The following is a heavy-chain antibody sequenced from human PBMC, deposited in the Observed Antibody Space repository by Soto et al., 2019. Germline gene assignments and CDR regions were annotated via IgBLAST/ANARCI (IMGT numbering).Heavy chain of an antibody. V-gene: IGHV3-23*01. CDR1: GFSISSDA. J-gene: IGHJ4*02. D-gene: IGHD2-21*02. CDR2: ISGSGANT. Sequence: GGFLRLSCAASGFSISSDAMSWVRQASGKGLEWVSGISGSGANTNYADSVKGRFAISIDNSKNTLYLQMSSLRAEDTAVYYCAKRQSGNFGPFDSWGQGTLVTVSS. CDR3: AKRQSGNFGPFDS.